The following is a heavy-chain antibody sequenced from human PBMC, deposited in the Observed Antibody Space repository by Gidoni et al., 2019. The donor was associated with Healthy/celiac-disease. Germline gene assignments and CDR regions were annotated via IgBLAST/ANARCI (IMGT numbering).Heavy chain of an antibody. CDR2: IYYSGST. D-gene: IGHD3-16*01. CDR3: ARGEGYVWGSPEKED. V-gene: IGHV4-31*03. Sequence: QVQLQESGPGLVKPSQTLSLTCTVSGGSISSGGYYWSWIRQHPGKGLEWIGYIYYSGSTYYHPSLKSRVNIAVDTFKNQFSLKLSSVTAADTAVDYCARGEGYVWGSPEKEDWGQGTLVTVSS. J-gene: IGHJ4*02. CDR1: GGSISSGGYY.